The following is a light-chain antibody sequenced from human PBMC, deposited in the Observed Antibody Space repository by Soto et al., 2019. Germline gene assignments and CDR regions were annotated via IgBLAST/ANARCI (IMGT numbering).Light chain of an antibody. J-gene: IGLJ1*01. CDR1: SSNIGNNA. V-gene: IGLV1-36*01. CDR3: AAWDDSLKGPI. CDR2: YDD. Sequence: QLVLTQPPSVSEAPRQRVTISCSGSSSNIGNNAVNWYQQLPGKAPKLLIYYDDLLPSGVSDRFSGSKSGTSASLAISGLQSEDEADYYCAAWDDSLKGPIFGTGTKLTVL.